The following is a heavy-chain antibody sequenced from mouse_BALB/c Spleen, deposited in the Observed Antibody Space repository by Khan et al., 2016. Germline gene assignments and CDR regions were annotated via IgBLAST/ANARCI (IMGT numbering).Heavy chain of an antibody. D-gene: IGHD2-2*01. CDR3: ARSYGYRGFAY. CDR1: GYSITSDYA. CDR2: ISYSGST. V-gene: IGHV3-2*02. Sequence: EVQLQESGPGLVKPSQSLSLTCTDTGYSITSDYAWNWIRQFPGNKLEWMGYISYSGSTSYNPSLKSRISITRDTSKNQFFLQWNSVTTEATATYYCARSYGYRGFAYWGQGTLVTVSA. J-gene: IGHJ3*01.